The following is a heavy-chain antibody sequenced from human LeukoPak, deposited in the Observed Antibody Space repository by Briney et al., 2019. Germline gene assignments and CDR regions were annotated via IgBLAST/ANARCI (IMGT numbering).Heavy chain of an antibody. CDR2: ISSSSNTI. CDR3: AREVRAGGDAFDI. Sequence: GGSLRLSCAASGFTFSSYSMNWVRQAPGKRLEWVSYISSSSNTIYYADSVKGRFTISRDNAKNSLYLQMNSLRDEDTAVYYCAREVRAGGDAFDIWGQGTMVTVSS. J-gene: IGHJ3*02. V-gene: IGHV3-48*02. CDR1: GFTFSSYS.